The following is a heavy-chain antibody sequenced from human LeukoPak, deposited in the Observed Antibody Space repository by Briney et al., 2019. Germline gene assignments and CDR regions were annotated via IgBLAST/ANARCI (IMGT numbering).Heavy chain of an antibody. Sequence: PGGSLRLSCAASGFTFSNHWMHWVRQAPGKGLIWVSRINQDGSTTDYADSVKGRFTISRDNAKNTLFPQMSSLRAEDTALYFCAREVAATGRYFEYWGQGTLVTVSS. CDR3: AREVAATGRYFEY. V-gene: IGHV3-74*01. CDR1: GFTFSNHW. CDR2: INQDGSTT. D-gene: IGHD5-12*01. J-gene: IGHJ4*02.